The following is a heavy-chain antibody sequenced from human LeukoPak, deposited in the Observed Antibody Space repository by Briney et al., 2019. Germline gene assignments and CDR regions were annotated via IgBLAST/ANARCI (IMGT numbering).Heavy chain of an antibody. CDR3: ARMDRLSAAPTTDWFDP. Sequence: APVTVSCKASGYPFTSYGINWVRQAAGQGREWMGWMNPNRGATGYAQKLQGRVTMTRDTSIGAAYMELSSLISDDTAVYYCARMDRLSAAPTTDWFDPWGQGTLVTVSS. V-gene: IGHV1-8*01. D-gene: IGHD4-11*01. J-gene: IGHJ5*02. CDR1: GYPFTSYG. CDR2: MNPNRGAT.